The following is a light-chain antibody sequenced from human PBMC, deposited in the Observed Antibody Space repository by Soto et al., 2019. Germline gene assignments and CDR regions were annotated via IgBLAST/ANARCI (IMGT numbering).Light chain of an antibody. Sequence: QSALTQPRSVSGSPGQSVTISCTGTSSDVGGYNYVSWYQQHPGKAPKLMIYDVSKRPSGVPDRFSGSKSANTASLTISGLQADDEADYYCCSYAGSYYVFGTGTKLTVL. CDR3: CSYAGSYYV. V-gene: IGLV2-11*01. CDR1: SSDVGGYNY. J-gene: IGLJ1*01. CDR2: DVS.